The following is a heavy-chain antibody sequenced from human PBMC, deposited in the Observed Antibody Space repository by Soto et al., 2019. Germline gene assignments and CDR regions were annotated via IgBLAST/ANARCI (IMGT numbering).Heavy chain of an antibody. CDR3: ARDRHSSGLYWFDY. CDR2: IIPICGKA. D-gene: IGHD6-19*01. J-gene: IGHJ4*01. CDR1: RGNFSSYA. Sequence: SVKGSWKDSRGNFSSYAMCWVRQSSGQGLERMGGIIPICGKANYAQKVQGRVTITAEESTSTAYMELSSLRSEDTAVYYCARDRHSSGLYWFDYWG. V-gene: IGHV1-69*13.